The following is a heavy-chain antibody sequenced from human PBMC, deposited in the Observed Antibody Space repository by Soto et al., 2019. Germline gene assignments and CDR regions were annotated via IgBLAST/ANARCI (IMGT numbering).Heavy chain of an antibody. J-gene: IGHJ4*02. V-gene: IGHV2-5*01. CDR2: IYWNDDK. D-gene: IGHD3-10*01. CDR1: GFSLSTSGVG. Sequence: SGPTLVNPTQTLTLTCTFSGFSLSTSGVGVGWIRQPPGKALEWLALIYWNDDKRYSPSLKSRLTITKDTSKNQVVLTMTNMDPVDTATYYCAHRGPLPPELEGSCYFDYWGQGTLVTVSS. CDR3: AHRGPLPPELEGSCYFDY.